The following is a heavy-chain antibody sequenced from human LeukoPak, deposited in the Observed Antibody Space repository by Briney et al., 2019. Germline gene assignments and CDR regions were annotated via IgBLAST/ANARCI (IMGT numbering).Heavy chain of an antibody. CDR1: GFTFSSYE. Sequence: GGSLRLSCAASGFTFSSYEMNWVRQAPGKGLEWVSYISSSGSTKCYADSVKGRFTISRDNAKNSLYLQMNSLRAEDTAVYYCARGWRWLDFWGQGTLVTVSS. CDR2: ISSSGSTK. J-gene: IGHJ4*02. CDR3: ARGWRWLDF. D-gene: IGHD5-24*01. V-gene: IGHV3-48*03.